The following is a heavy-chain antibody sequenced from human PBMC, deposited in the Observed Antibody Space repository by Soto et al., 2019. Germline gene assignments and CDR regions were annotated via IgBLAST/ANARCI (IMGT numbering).Heavy chain of an antibody. CDR2: ISYDGSNK. CDR1: GLTFSSYG. V-gene: IGHV3-30*18. Sequence: GGSLRLSCAASGLTFSSYGMHWVRQAPGKGLEWVAVISYDGSNKYYADSVKGRFTISRDNSKNTLYLQMNSLRAEDTAVYYCAKDAGAYYYYYYMDVWGKGTTVTVSS. J-gene: IGHJ6*03. CDR3: AKDAGAYYYYYYMDV. D-gene: IGHD3-10*01.